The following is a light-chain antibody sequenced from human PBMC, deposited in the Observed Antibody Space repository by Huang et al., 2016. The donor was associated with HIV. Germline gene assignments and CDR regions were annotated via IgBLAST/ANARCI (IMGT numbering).Light chain of an antibody. CDR1: QSVLYSSNNKYY. CDR3: QQYYSPPWT. J-gene: IGKJ1*01. V-gene: IGKV4-1*01. Sequence: DIVMTQSPDSLAVSLGERATINCKSSQSVLYSSNNKYYLAWYQRKPGQPPKLLIYGASARESGVPDRVRCSGSGTDFTLTISSLQAEDVAVYYCQQYYSPPWTFGQGTKVEIK. CDR2: GAS.